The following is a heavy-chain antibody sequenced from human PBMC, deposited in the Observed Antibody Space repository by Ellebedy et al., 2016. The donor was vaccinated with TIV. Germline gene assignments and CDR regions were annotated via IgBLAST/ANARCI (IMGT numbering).Heavy chain of an antibody. CDR2: IYHSGST. CDR1: GYSISSGYY. CDR3: ARDRGYYGPR. D-gene: IGHD3-10*01. V-gene: IGHV4-38-2*02. J-gene: IGHJ4*02. Sequence: SETLSLXXTVSGYSISSGYYWGWIRQPPGKGLEWIGSIYHSGSTYYNPSLKSRVTISVDTSKNQFSLKLSSVTAADTAVYYCARDRGYYGPRWGQGTLVTVSS.